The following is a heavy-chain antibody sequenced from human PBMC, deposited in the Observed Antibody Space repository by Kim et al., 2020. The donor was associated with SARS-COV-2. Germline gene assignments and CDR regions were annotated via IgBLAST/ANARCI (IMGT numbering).Heavy chain of an antibody. J-gene: IGHJ6*02. V-gene: IGHV1-46*01. CDR2: INPSGGST. Sequence: ASVKVSCKASGYTFTSYYMHWVRQAPGQGLEWMGIINPSGGSTSYAQKFQGRVTMTRDTSTSTVYMELSSLRSEDTAVYYCARCPKGLPNYYGSGSRGGNIYYYYYGMDVWGQGTTVTVSS. CDR1: GYTFTSYY. CDR3: ARCPKGLPNYYGSGSRGGNIYYYYYGMDV. D-gene: IGHD3-10*01.